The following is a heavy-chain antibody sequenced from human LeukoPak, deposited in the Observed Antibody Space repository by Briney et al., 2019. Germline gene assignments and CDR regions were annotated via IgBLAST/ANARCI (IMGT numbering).Heavy chain of an antibody. D-gene: IGHD6-13*01. V-gene: IGHV1-3*01. Sequence: ASVKVSCKASGYTFINFAINWGRQAPGQRPEWMGWINAGNGNTKYSQKFQGRVTITRDTSASTAYMELSSLTSEDTAVYYCARGPRAAADDYWGQGTLVTVSS. CDR2: INAGNGNT. CDR3: ARGPRAAADDY. CDR1: GYTFINFA. J-gene: IGHJ4*02.